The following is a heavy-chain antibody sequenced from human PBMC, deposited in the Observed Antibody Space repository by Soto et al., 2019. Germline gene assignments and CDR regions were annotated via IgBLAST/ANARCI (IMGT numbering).Heavy chain of an antibody. D-gene: IGHD4-17*01. CDR2: INPSGGST. CDR1: GYTFTSYY. V-gene: IGHV1-46*01. Sequence: QVQLVQSGAEVKKPGASVKVSCKASGYTFTSYYMHWVRQAPGQGLEWMGIINPSGGSTSYAQKFQGRVTMTRDTSTSTGYMELSSLRSEDTAVYYCARGGGIHGYGDLGGDYWGQGTLVTVSS. CDR3: ARGGGIHGYGDLGGDY. J-gene: IGHJ4*02.